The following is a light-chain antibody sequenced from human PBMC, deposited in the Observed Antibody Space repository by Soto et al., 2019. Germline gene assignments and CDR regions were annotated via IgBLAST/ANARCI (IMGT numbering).Light chain of an antibody. Sequence: DIQMSQSPATLSSSIGDRATITCRASLPIRNWLVGYQHKPGNPPKLLIYAASSMQSGVPSSFSGGGSGTDFSLPIISLQPADDAIYYCRQRYRTPPITFGQGTQLDIK. CDR2: AAS. J-gene: IGKJ5*01. CDR1: LPIRNW. V-gene: IGKV1-39*01. CDR3: RQRYRTPPIT.